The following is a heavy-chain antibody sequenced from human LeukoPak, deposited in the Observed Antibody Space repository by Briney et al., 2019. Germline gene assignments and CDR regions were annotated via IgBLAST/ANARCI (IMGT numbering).Heavy chain of an antibody. CDR3: AGERKGDSSGYYFDY. Sequence: SETLSLTCTVSGGSISSYYWSWIRQPPGKGLEWIGYIYYSGSTNYNPSLKSRVTISVDTSKNQFSLKLSSVTAADTAVYYCAGERKGDSSGYYFDYWGQGTLVTVSS. CDR2: IYYSGST. D-gene: IGHD3-22*01. V-gene: IGHV4-59*12. CDR1: GGSISSYY. J-gene: IGHJ4*02.